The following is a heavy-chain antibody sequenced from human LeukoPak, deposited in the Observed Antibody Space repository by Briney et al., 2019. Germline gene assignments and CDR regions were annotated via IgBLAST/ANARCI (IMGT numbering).Heavy chain of an antibody. J-gene: IGHJ4*02. CDR3: AKDSGTMVRGVIDY. Sequence: GGSLRLSCAASGFTFSSYGMHWVRQAPGKGLEWVAVIWYDGSNKYYADSVKGRFTISRDNSENTLYLQMNSLRAEDTAVYYCAKDSGTMVRGVIDYWGQGTLVTVSS. V-gene: IGHV3-33*06. CDR2: IWYDGSNK. D-gene: IGHD3-10*01. CDR1: GFTFSSYG.